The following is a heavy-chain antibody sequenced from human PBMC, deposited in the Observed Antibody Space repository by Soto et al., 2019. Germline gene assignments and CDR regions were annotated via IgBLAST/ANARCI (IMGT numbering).Heavy chain of an antibody. CDR1: GGTFSSYA. CDR3: ASYKDFWSRVRTHAFDI. Sequence: ASVKVSCKASGGTFSSYAISWVRQAPGQGLEWMGGIIPIFGTANYAQKFQGRVTITADESTSTAYMELSSLRSEDTAVYYCASYKDFWSRVRTHAFDIWGQGTMVTV. V-gene: IGHV1-69*13. D-gene: IGHD3-3*02. J-gene: IGHJ3*02. CDR2: IIPIFGTA.